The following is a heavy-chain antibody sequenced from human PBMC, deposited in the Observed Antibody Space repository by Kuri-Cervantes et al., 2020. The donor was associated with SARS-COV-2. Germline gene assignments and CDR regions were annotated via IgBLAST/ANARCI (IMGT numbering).Heavy chain of an antibody. Sequence: GESLKISCAASGFTVSDYGMHWVRQAPGKGLVWVSRINSDGSSTSYADSVKGRFTISRDNAKNTLYLQMNSLRAEDTAVYYCARSIAVAGPIDYWGQGTLVTVSS. CDR3: ARSIAVAGPIDY. V-gene: IGHV3-74*01. J-gene: IGHJ4*02. D-gene: IGHD6-19*01. CDR1: GFTVSDYG. CDR2: INSDGSST.